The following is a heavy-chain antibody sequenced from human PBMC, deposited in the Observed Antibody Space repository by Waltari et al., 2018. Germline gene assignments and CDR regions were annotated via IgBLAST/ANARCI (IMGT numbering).Heavy chain of an antibody. V-gene: IGHV1-2*06. J-gene: IGHJ5*02. Sequence: VQLVQSGAEVKKPGATVKISCKASGYTFTGYYMHWVRQAPGQGLEWMGRINPNSGGTNYAQKFQGRVTMTRDTSISTAYMELSRLRSDDTAVYYCARTTTTVTTSWFDPWGQGTLVTVSS. CDR2: INPNSGGT. CDR1: GYTFTGYY. CDR3: ARTTTTVTTSWFDP. D-gene: IGHD4-17*01.